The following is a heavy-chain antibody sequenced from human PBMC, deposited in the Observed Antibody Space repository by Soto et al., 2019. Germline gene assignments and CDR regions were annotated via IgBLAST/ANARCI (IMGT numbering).Heavy chain of an antibody. D-gene: IGHD3-22*01. CDR2: ISGRGGCA. CDR3: GKYRYYDSSIIDS. Sequence: GGSLRLSCAASGFTFNTYAMSWVRQAPGKGLEWVACISGRGGCAEKADSVKGRFSISRDNSNNTLFLQMNGLRVDDTAVYYCGKYRYYDSSIIDSWGPGTLVTVSS. J-gene: IGHJ4*02. CDR1: GFTFNTYA. V-gene: IGHV3-23*01.